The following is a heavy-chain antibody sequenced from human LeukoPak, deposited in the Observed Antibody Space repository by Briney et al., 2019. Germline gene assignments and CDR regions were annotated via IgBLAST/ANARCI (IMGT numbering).Heavy chain of an antibody. V-gene: IGHV3-30*18. CDR3: AKWPEGAMDYFDY. CDR2: ISHDGSNI. Sequence: GGSLRLSCAASGFTFSSYGMHWVRQAPGKGLEWVAVISHDGSNIYYGDSVKGRFSISRDNSKNTLYLQMNSLRAEDTAMYYCAKWPEGAMDYFDYWGQGTLVTVSS. J-gene: IGHJ4*02. CDR1: GFTFSSYG. D-gene: IGHD3-16*01.